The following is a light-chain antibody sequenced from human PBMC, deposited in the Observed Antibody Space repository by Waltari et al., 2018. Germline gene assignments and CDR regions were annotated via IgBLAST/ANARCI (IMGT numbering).Light chain of an antibody. J-gene: IGLJ2*01. Sequence: SVLTQPPPVSGAPGQRVTISCAGTTSNSGAGQEVHWYQHIPGRPPKLLIYSDDVRLSAVPDRFSGSKSGTSASLTITALRTEDEAEYYCHSYDDTLTVVFGGGTKLTVL. V-gene: IGLV1-40*01. CDR1: TSNSGAGQE. CDR2: SDD. CDR3: HSYDDTLTVV.